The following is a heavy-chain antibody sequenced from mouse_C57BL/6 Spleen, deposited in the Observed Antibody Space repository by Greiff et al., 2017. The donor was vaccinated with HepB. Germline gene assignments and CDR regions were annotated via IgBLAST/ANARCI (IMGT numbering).Heavy chain of an antibody. CDR3: ARDSSGWGYAMDY. J-gene: IGHJ4*01. CDR2: IHPNSGST. CDR1: GYTFTSYW. V-gene: IGHV1-64*01. Sequence: QVQLQQPGAELVKPGASVKLSCKASGYTFTSYWMHWVKQRPGQGLEWIGMIHPNSGSTNYNEKFKSKATLTVDKSSSTAYMQLSSLTSEDSAVYYCARDSSGWGYAMDYWGQGTSVTVSS. D-gene: IGHD3-2*02.